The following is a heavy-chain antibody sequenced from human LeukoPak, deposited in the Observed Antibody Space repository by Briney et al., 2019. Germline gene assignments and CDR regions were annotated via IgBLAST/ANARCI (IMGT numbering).Heavy chain of an antibody. D-gene: IGHD6-6*01. CDR2: IKQDGSQR. CDR1: GFTFSDYW. CDR3: ARRGGSSSRRSPIGY. Sequence: GGSLRLSCTASGFTFSDYWMTWVRQAPGKGPEWVANIKQDGSQRYYVDSVRGRFTISRDNAKNTLFLQMNGLRAEDTAVYYCARRGGSSSRRSPIGYWGQGTVVTVS. J-gene: IGHJ4*02. V-gene: IGHV3-7*01.